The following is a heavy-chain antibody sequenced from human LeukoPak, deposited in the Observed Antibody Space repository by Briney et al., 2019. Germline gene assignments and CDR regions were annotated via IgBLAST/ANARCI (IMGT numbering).Heavy chain of an antibody. J-gene: IGHJ4*02. Sequence: PGGSLRLSCAASGFTFTNYAMTWVRQAPGKRLEWVSSISGSDSKTYYADSLKGRFTISRDNAKNTVYLQMNSLRAEDTAIYYCAKDAANYPFFSDYWGQGTPVTVSS. D-gene: IGHD4/OR15-4a*01. V-gene: IGHV3-23*01. CDR1: GFTFTNYA. CDR2: ISGSDSKT. CDR3: AKDAANYPFFSDY.